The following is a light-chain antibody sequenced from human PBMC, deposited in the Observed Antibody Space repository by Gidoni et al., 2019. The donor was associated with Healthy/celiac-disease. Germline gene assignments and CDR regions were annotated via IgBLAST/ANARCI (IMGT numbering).Light chain of an antibody. CDR2: KAS. CDR3: QQYNSYSTYT. J-gene: IGKJ2*01. CDR1: QSISSW. Sequence: DIQMTQSPSTLSASVGDRVTITCRASQSISSWLAWYQQKPGKDPKLLIYKASSLESGVPSRFSGSGSATEFTLPISSLQPDDFATYYCQQYNSYSTYTFGQGTKLEIK. V-gene: IGKV1-5*03.